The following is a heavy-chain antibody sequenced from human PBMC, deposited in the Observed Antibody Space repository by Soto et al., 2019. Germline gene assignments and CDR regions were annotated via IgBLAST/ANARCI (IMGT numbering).Heavy chain of an antibody. Sequence: QITLKESGPTLVKPTQTLTLTCTFSGFSLSASGVGVGWFRQPPGKALEWLAVIYWDDTKTYSPSLERRLTAXNXXSKIHLVLTMTNLDPVDTAPYCCARKTSGTYALDYWGQGVLVTVSS. CDR3: ARKTSGTYALDY. CDR1: GFSLSASGVG. V-gene: IGHV2-5*02. J-gene: IGHJ4*02. CDR2: IYWDDTK. D-gene: IGHD1-26*01.